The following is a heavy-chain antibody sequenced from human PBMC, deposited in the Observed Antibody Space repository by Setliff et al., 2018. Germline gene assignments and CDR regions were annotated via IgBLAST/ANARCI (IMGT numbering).Heavy chain of an antibody. Sequence: GGSLRLSCAASGFSFSGSAVYWVRQASVKGLEWIGRIRGRTDYYATAYAAPVRGRFTISRDDSKNTAYLQMNSLKTEDTAVYYCTFARDGYDVFDIWGQGTMVTVSS. J-gene: IGHJ3*02. D-gene: IGHD5-18*01. V-gene: IGHV3-73*01. CDR3: TFARDGYDVFDI. CDR1: GFSFSGSA. CDR2: IRGRTDYYAT.